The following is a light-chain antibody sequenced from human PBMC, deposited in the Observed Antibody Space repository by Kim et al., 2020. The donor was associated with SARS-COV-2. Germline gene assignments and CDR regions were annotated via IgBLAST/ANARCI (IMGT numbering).Light chain of an antibody. J-gene: IGLJ2*01. Sequence: VSPGTPASITCSGDKLGDKYACWYQQKPGQSPVLVIYQDSKRPSGIPERFSGSNSGNTATLTISGAQAMDEADYYCQAWDSSTVVFGGGTQLTVL. V-gene: IGLV3-1*01. CDR2: QDS. CDR1: KLGDKY. CDR3: QAWDSSTVV.